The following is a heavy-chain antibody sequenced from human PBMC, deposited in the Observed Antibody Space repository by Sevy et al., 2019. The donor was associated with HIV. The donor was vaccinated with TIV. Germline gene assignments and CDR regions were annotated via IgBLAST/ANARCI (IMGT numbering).Heavy chain of an antibody. V-gene: IGHV5-51*01. CDR1: GYIFTNYW. CDR3: ARQAPSGGSPATFDI. J-gene: IGHJ3*02. D-gene: IGHD1-26*01. CDR2: IYPGGSDT. Sequence: GESLKISCKGSGYIFTNYWIGWVRQMPGKGLEWMGIIYPGGSDTTYSPSFQGQVTISADKSISTAYLQWGSLKASDTAMYYCARQAPSGGSPATFDIWGQGTMVTVSS.